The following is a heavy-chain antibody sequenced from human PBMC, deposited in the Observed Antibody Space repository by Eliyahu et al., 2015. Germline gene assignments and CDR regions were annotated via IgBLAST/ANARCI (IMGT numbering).Heavy chain of an antibody. J-gene: IGHJ4*02. D-gene: IGHD3-22*01. CDR2: IYSGGST. Sequence: EVQLVESGGGLVQPGGSLXLSXAASGXTVSXNYMSWVRQAPGKGLEWVXVIYSGGSTYXADSVKGRFTISRDNSKNTLYLQMNSLRAEDTAVYYCARAPTYYYDSSGYYSVDWGQGTLVTVSS. V-gene: IGHV3-66*01. CDR3: ARAPTYYYDSSGYYSVD. CDR1: GXTVSXNY.